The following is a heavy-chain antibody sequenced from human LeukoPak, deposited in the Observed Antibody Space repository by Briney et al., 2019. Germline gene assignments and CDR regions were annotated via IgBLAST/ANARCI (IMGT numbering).Heavy chain of an antibody. J-gene: IGHJ4*02. Sequence: GGSLRLSCAASGFTFSSYWMSWVRQAPGKGLEGVANIKQDGSEKYYLDSVKGRFTISRDNAENSLYLQMNSLRAEDTAVYYCATEASSGLEDWGQGILVTVSS. V-gene: IGHV3-7*01. CDR2: IKQDGSEK. CDR1: GFTFSSYW. D-gene: IGHD6-19*01. CDR3: ATEASSGLED.